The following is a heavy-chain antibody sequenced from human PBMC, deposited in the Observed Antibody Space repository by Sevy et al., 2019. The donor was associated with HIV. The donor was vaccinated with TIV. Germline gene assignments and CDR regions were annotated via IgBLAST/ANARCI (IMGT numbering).Heavy chain of an antibody. J-gene: IGHJ3*02. CDR1: GYTLTELS. V-gene: IGHV1-24*01. CDR3: ATSVGRITIFGVVIMGFDAFDI. CDR2: FDPEDGET. Sequence: ASVKVSCKVSGYTLTELSMHWVRQAPGKGLEWMGGFDPEDGETIYAQKFQGRVTMSEDTSTDTAYLELRSLRSEDTAVYYCATSVGRITIFGVVIMGFDAFDIWGQGTMVTVSS. D-gene: IGHD3-3*01.